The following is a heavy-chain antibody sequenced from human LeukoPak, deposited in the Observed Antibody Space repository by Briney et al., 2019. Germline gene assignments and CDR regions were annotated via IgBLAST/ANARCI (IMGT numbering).Heavy chain of an antibody. J-gene: IGHJ6*02. CDR3: ARAQEAYYYYYGMDV. Sequence: GGSLRLSCAASGFTVSSNYMSWVRQAPGKGLEWVSVIYSGGSTYYADSVKGRFTISRDNSKNTPYLQMNSLRAEDTAVYYCARAQEAYYYYYGMDVWGQGTTVTVSS. CDR1: GFTVSSNY. V-gene: IGHV3-53*01. CDR2: IYSGGST.